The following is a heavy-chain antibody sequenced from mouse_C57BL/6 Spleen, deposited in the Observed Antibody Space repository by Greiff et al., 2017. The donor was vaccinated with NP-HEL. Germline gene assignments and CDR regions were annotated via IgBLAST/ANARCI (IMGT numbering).Heavy chain of an antibody. Sequence: VQRVESGAELMKPGASVKLSCKATGYTFTSYWIEWVKQRPGHGLEWIGEILPGSGSTNYNEKFKGKATFTADTSSNTAYMQLSSLTTEDSAIYYCARRYDYDRFAYWGQGTLVTVSA. CDR3: ARRYDYDRFAY. CDR2: ILPGSGST. V-gene: IGHV1-9*01. J-gene: IGHJ3*01. D-gene: IGHD2-4*01. CDR1: GYTFTSYW.